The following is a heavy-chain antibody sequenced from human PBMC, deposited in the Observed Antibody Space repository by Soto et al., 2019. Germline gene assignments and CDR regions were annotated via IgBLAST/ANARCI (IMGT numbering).Heavy chain of an antibody. Sequence: QVQLQESGPGLVKPSETLSLTCTVSGGSISSYYWSWIRQPPGKGLEWIGYIYYSGSTNYNPSLKSRVTISVDTSKNQFSLKLSSVTAADTAVYYCARDEGIAAAGYPYYYYYMDVWGKGTTVTVSS. D-gene: IGHD6-13*01. CDR3: ARDEGIAAAGYPYYYYYMDV. CDR2: IYYSGST. V-gene: IGHV4-59*01. J-gene: IGHJ6*03. CDR1: GGSISSYY.